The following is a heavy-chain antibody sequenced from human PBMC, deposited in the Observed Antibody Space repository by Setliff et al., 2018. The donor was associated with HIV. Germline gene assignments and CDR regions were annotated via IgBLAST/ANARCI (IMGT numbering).Heavy chain of an antibody. D-gene: IGHD2-21*02. CDR1: GGSISSNNYY. J-gene: IGHJ4*02. CDR3: ARGVPLLPPHY. CDR2: IFYSETVYYGGRT. V-gene: IGHV4-39*07. Sequence: PSETLSLTCTVSGGSISSNNYYWGWIRQPPGKGLEWIGSIFYSETVYYGGRTYYSPSLKSRVTISVDTSKSQFSLKLSSVTAADTAVHYCARGVPLLPPHYWGQGTLVTVSS.